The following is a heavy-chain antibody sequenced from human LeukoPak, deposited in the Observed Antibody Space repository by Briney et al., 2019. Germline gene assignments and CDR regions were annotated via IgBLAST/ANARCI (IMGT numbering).Heavy chain of an antibody. J-gene: IGHJ5*02. CDR3: ARLIAPRDWFDP. V-gene: IGHV4-61*02. CDR2: IYSTGST. Sequence: SQTLSLTCTVSGGSISSGGHYWSWIRQPAGKGLEYLGRIYSTGSTNYNPSLRSRVTISVDTSKNHFSLKLSSVTAADTAVYYCARLIAPRDWFDPWGQGTLVTVSS. D-gene: IGHD3-22*01. CDR1: GGSISSGGHY.